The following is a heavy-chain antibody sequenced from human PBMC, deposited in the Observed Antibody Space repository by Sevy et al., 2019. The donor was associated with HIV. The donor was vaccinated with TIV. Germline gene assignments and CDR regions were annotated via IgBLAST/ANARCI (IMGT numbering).Heavy chain of an antibody. D-gene: IGHD6-13*01. CDR3: VKGYTSTRYYYYGMDV. Sequence: GGSLRLSCAASGFTFSNFGMSWVRQAPGKGLEWVSTISGSGGTTYYADSVKGRFTISRDNSKKTLYLQMNSLRAEDTALYYCVKGYTSTRYYYYGMDVWGQGTAVTVSS. CDR1: GFTFSNFG. V-gene: IGHV3-23*01. CDR2: ISGSGGTT. J-gene: IGHJ6*02.